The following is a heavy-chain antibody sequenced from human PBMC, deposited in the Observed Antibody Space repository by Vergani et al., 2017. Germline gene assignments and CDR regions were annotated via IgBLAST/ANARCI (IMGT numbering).Heavy chain of an antibody. CDR3: ARHRGSGGFFSSSYFYGMDV. J-gene: IGHJ6*02. CDR1: DTSIMTNPY. V-gene: IGHV4-38-2*01. CDR2: IHHSGDT. Sequence: QVQLQESGPGLVKPSETLTLTCDVSDTSIMTNPYWGWFRQSPGKGLVWIGCIHHSGDTHYNSSLKSRVSISIVSSSKFSLSLTSVTAADTAIYYCARHRGSGGFFSSSYFYGMDVWGHGTTVTVSS. D-gene: IGHD3-10*01.